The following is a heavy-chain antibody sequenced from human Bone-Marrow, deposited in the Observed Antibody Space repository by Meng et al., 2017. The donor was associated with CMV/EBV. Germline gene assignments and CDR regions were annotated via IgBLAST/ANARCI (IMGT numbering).Heavy chain of an antibody. Sequence: SVKVSCKASGGTFSSYTISWVRQAPGQGLEWMGRITPILGIANYAQKFQGRVTITADKSTSTAYMELSSLRSEDTAVYYCARDRPVPTVTTTPYFDYWGQGTLVTVSS. D-gene: IGHD4-17*01. CDR2: ITPILGIA. V-gene: IGHV1-69*04. J-gene: IGHJ4*02. CDR1: GGTFSSYT. CDR3: ARDRPVPTVTTTPYFDY.